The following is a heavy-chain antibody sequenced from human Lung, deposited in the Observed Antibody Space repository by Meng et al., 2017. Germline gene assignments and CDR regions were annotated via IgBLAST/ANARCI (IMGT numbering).Heavy chain of an antibody. CDR2: IYSGGTI. D-gene: IGHD6-19*01. V-gene: IGHV3-53*04. CDR1: GSSLRSNY. CDR3: ARDRVAEADGRYFDL. Sequence: QLVESGGGSVQSGGSLRLASAVTGSSLRSNYMTWVRQAPGKGLEWISIIYSGGTIYYADTVRGRFTISRHTSKNTLYLQMNNLGEEDTAMYYCARDRVAEADGRYFDLWGRGTLVTVSS. J-gene: IGHJ2*01.